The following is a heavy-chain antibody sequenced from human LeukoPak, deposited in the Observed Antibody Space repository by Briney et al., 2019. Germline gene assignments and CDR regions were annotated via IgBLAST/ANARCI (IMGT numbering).Heavy chain of an antibody. J-gene: IGHJ1*01. CDR1: GFTFSGYA. V-gene: IGHV3-23*01. CDR3: AKQGPYYYDSSASLQH. CDR2: ISGSGGST. Sequence: PGGSLRLSCAASGFTFSGYAMSWVRQAPGKGLEWVSAISGSGGSTYYADSVKGRFTISRDNSKNTLYLQMNSLRAEDTAVYYCAKQGPYYYDSSASLQHWGQGTLVTVSS. D-gene: IGHD3-22*01.